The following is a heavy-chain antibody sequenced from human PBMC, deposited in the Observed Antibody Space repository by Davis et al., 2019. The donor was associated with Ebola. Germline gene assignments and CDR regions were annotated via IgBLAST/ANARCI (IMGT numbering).Heavy chain of an antibody. D-gene: IGHD4/OR15-4a*01. Sequence: GESLKISCAASGFTFSDYWMHWVRQAPGKGLVWVSRINSDGSSTNYADSVKGRFTISRDNAKNTLYLQMNSLRDEDTAVYYCSILYGGDAFDIWGQGTMVTVSS. CDR2: INSDGSST. CDR3: SILYGGDAFDI. CDR1: GFTFSDYW. J-gene: IGHJ3*02. V-gene: IGHV3-74*01.